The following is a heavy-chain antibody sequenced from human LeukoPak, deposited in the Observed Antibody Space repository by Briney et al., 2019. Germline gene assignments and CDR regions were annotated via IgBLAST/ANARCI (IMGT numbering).Heavy chain of an antibody. CDR1: GFSLSTSGVG. Sequence: SGPTLVKPTQTLTLTCTFSGFSLSTSGVGVGWIRQPPGKALEWLALIYWNDDKRYSPSLKSRLTITKDTSKNLVVLTMTNMDPVDTATYYCAHRSVLTVYAEFDYWGQGTLVTVSS. CDR2: IYWNDDK. D-gene: IGHD2-8*01. J-gene: IGHJ4*02. CDR3: AHRSVLTVYAEFDY. V-gene: IGHV2-5*01.